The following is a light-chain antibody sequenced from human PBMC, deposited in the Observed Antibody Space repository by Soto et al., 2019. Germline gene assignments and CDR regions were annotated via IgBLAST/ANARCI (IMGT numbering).Light chain of an antibody. CDR2: GAS. CDR3: QQSYRSPYT. V-gene: IGKV1-39*01. Sequence: IQMTQSPSSLSASVGDSVTVTCRASQSINIYLNWYQQKPGKAPTLLIYGASSSQSGVPSRFTGGVSRTDFTLTISSLQPEDFATFFCQQSYRSPYTFGQGTKLEIK. CDR1: QSINIY. J-gene: IGKJ2*01.